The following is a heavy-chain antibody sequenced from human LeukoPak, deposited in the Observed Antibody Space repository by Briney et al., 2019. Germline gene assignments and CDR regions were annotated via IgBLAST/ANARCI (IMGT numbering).Heavy chain of an antibody. D-gene: IGHD3-22*01. J-gene: IGHJ3*02. V-gene: IGHV5-51*01. CDR1: GYTFTSYW. CDR2: IYPGDSDT. Sequence: GESLKISCKGSGYTFTSYWIGWVRQMPGKGLEWMGIIYPGDSDTRYSPSFQGQVIISADKSISTAYLQWSSLKASDTAMYYCATRYYYDSSGYSAFDIWGQGTMVTVSS. CDR3: ATRYYYDSSGYSAFDI.